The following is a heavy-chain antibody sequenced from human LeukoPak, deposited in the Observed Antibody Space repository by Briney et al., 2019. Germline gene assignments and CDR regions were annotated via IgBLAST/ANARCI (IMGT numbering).Heavy chain of an antibody. D-gene: IGHD3-10*01. V-gene: IGHV3-53*01. Sequence: GGSLRLSCEASGFTVSSNYLTWVRQAPGKGLEWVSVIYSGGSTYYADSVKGRFTISRDNSKNTLYLQMNSLRAEDTAVYYCARGLGSGSSPFDYWGQGTLVTVSS. CDR3: ARGLGSGSSPFDY. J-gene: IGHJ4*02. CDR2: IYSGGST. CDR1: GFTVSSNY.